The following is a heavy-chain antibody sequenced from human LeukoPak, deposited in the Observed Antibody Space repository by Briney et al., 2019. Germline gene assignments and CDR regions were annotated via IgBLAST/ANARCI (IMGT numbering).Heavy chain of an antibody. V-gene: IGHV6-1*01. D-gene: IGHD6-19*01. J-gene: IGHJ6*02. CDR2: TYYRSKWYN. CDR3: ARTPLGIAVAGYYYYYGMDV. Sequence: SQTLSLTCAISGDSASSNSAAWNWIRQSPSRGLEWLGRTYYRSKWYNDYAVSVKSRITINPDTSKNQFSLQLNSVTPEDTAVYYCARTPLGIAVAGYYYYYGMDVWGQGTTVTVSS. CDR1: GDSASSNSAA.